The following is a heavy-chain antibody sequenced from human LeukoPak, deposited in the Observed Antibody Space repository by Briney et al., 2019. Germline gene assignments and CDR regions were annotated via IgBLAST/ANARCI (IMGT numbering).Heavy chain of an antibody. CDR1: GFSFDEYA. CDR2: IAYDGGNI. D-gene: IGHD3-16*01. J-gene: IGHJ4*02. V-gene: IGHV3-30*04. CDR3: ARDPRFGMGWPKNHFDY. Sequence: GGSLRLSCAPSGFSFDEYAMHWVRQAPGKGLEWVAFIAYDGGNIHYADSVKGRFTISRDNSRNTLYLQMNTLRPEDTAVYYCARDPRFGMGWPKNHFDYGGQAPLVTVPS.